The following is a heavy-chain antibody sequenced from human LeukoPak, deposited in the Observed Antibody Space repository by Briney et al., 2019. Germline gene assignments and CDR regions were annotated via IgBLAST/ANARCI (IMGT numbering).Heavy chain of an antibody. CDR2: IFYSGST. CDR1: GDSISSSSYY. V-gene: IGHV4-39*07. CDR3: AKSNGYGLVDI. D-gene: IGHD3-10*01. Sequence: SETLSLTCTVSGDSISSSSYYWVWIRQPPGKGPEWIGNIFYSGSTYYSPSLRSRVTISLDTSRNQFSLKLNSVTAADTAVYYCAKSNGYGLVDIXXQGTMVTVXS. J-gene: IGHJ3*02.